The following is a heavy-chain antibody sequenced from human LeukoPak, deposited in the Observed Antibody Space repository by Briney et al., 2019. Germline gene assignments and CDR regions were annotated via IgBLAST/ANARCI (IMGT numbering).Heavy chain of an antibody. CDR1: GGSFSGYY. J-gene: IGHJ4*02. CDR3: ARGLPRIAARFWTHY. Sequence: PSETLSLTCAVYGGSFSGYYWSWIRQPPGKGLEWIGEINHSGSTNYNPSLKSRVTISVDTSKNQFSLKLSSVTAADTAVYYCARGLPRIAARFWTHYWGQGTLVTVSS. CDR2: INHSGST. V-gene: IGHV4-34*01. D-gene: IGHD6-6*01.